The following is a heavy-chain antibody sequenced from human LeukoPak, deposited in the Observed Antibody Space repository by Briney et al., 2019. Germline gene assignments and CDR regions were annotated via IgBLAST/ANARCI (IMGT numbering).Heavy chain of an antibody. D-gene: IGHD6-25*01. CDR2: IIPIFGTA. CDR3: ARDPGIGSGWFDP. V-gene: IGHV1-69*13. CDR1: GGTFSSYA. Sequence: ASVKVSCKASGGTFSSYAISWVRQAPGQGLEWMGGIIPIFGTANYAQKFQGGVTITADESTSTAYMELSSLRSEDTAVYYCARDPGIGSGWFDPWGQGTLVTVSS. J-gene: IGHJ5*02.